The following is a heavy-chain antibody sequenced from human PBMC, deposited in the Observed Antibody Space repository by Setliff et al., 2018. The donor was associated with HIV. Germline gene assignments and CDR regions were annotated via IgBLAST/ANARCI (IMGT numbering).Heavy chain of an antibody. CDR2: IYYSGST. CDR1: GDSIGFSGYF. J-gene: IGHJ4*02. Sequence: SETLSLTCTVSGDSIGFSGYFWSWIRQHPGKGLEWIGYIYYSGSTFYNPSLKSRAAIPIDTSKNQFFLKLKSVTVADTAVYYCAREPDKIAAADYWGQGTLVTVSS. D-gene: IGHD6-13*01. V-gene: IGHV4-31*03. CDR3: AREPDKIAAADY.